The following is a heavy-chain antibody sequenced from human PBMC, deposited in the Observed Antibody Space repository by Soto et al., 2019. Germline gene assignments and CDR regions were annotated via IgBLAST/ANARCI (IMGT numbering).Heavy chain of an antibody. J-gene: IGHJ5*02. D-gene: IGHD6-13*01. Sequence: GGSLTLSCAASGFTFSSYSTNWVRQAPGKGLEWVSYISSSSSTIYYADSVKGRFTISRDNAKNSLYLQMNSLRDEDTAVYYCARESSSYNWFDPWGQGTLVTVSS. V-gene: IGHV3-48*02. CDR2: ISSSSSTI. CDR3: ARESSSYNWFDP. CDR1: GFTFSSYS.